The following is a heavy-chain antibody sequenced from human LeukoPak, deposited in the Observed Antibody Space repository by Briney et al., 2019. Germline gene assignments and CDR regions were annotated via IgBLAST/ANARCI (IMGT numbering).Heavy chain of an antibody. Sequence: SETLSLTCTVSGGSISSYYWSWIRQPPGKGLKWIGYIYYSGSTNYNPSLKSQVTISVDTSKNQFSPKLSSVTAADTAVYYCARVGSYDYVWGSYRLDYFDYWGQGTLVTVSS. CDR2: IYYSGST. CDR3: ARVGSYDYVWGSYRLDYFDY. J-gene: IGHJ4*02. CDR1: GGSISSYY. V-gene: IGHV4-59*01. D-gene: IGHD3-16*02.